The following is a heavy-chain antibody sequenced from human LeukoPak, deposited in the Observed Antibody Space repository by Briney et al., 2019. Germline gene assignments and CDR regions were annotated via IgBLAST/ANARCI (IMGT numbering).Heavy chain of an antibody. J-gene: IGHJ4*02. V-gene: IGHV5-51*01. CDR1: GLSFTSYW. CDR2: IYTVDSDT. CDR3: ARGGSGWYFDY. D-gene: IGHD6-19*01. Sequence: GESLKISCKGSGLSFTSYWIGWFRQMPEKGLECMGFIYTVDSDTKYNPASQCEITISVDKSINTPYLQWSSLKASDAAVYYCARGGSGWYFDYWGQGSLVTVSS.